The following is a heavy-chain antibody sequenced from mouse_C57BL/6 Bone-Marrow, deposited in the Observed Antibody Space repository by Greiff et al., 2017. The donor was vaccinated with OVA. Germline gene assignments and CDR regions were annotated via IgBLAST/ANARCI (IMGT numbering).Heavy chain of an antibody. V-gene: IGHV2-9-1*01. CDR3: ARPYYYGSTNYYAMDY. CDR1: GFSLTSYA. Sequence: QVQLQQSGPGLVAPSQSLSITCTVSGFSLTSYAISWVRQPPGKGLEWLGVIWTGGGTNYNSALKSRLSISKDNSKSQVFLKMNSLQTDDTARYYCARPYYYGSTNYYAMDYWGQGTSVTVSS. D-gene: IGHD1-1*01. J-gene: IGHJ4*01. CDR2: IWTGGGT.